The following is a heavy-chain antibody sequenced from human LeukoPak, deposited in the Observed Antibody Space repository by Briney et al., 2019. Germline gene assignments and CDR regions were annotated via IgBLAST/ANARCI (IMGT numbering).Heavy chain of an antibody. V-gene: IGHV3-15*01. J-gene: IGHJ4*02. D-gene: IGHD3-22*01. CDR1: GFSFTTAW. Sequence: GGSLRLSCGASGFSFTTAWMSWVRQAPGKGLEWVARIKSDGAVDYSSPVKGRLTISKDYSKNTLYLQMNSLKVEDTAVYYCVIDDYYDYSCTREADYFDYWGRGTLDTVSS. CDR2: IKSDGAV. CDR3: VIDDYYDYSCTREADYFDY.